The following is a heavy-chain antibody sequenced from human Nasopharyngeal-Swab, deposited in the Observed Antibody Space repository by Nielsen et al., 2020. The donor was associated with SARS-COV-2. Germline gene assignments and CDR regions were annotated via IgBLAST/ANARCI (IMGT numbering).Heavy chain of an antibody. CDR2: IWYDGSNK. J-gene: IGHJ3*02. CDR1: GFTFSSYG. Sequence: GGSLRLSCAASGFTFSSYGMHWVRQAPGKGLEWVAVIWYDGSNKYYADSVKGRFTISRDNSKNTLYLQMNSLRAEDTAVYYCASSTSSSWYFDAFDIWGQGTMVTVSS. CDR3: ASSTSSSWYFDAFDI. V-gene: IGHV3-33*01. D-gene: IGHD6-13*01.